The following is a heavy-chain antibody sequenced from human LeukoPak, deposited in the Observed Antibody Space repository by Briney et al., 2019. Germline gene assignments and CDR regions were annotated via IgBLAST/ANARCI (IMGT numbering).Heavy chain of an antibody. D-gene: IGHD2-2*01. CDR3: AKGLSTSYYSDFDY. CDR2: ISGSSIYT. J-gene: IGHJ4*02. Sequence: KAGGSLRLSCAASGFTFSDYHMTWIRQAPGKGLEWVSYISGSSIYTRYADSVKGRFTISRDNSKNTLYLQMNSLRAEDTAVYYCAKGLSTSYYSDFDYWGQGTLVTVSS. V-gene: IGHV3-11*05. CDR1: GFTFSDYH.